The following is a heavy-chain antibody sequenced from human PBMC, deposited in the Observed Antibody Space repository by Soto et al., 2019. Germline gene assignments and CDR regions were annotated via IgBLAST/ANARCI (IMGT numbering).Heavy chain of an antibody. CDR3: ARGGAIFGVFIRGKGYYDGMDV. CDR2: IIPILGTS. V-gene: IGHV1-69*01. CDR1: GGTFSRYA. J-gene: IGHJ6*02. Sequence: QVQLVQSGAEVKKPESSVKVSCKASGGTFSRYAISWVRQAPGQGLEWMGGIIPILGTSTYAQKFQARVTIPADESTSTAYMELRSLRSEDTAAYYCARGGAIFGVFIRGKGYYDGMDVWGQGTTVTVSS. D-gene: IGHD3-3*01.